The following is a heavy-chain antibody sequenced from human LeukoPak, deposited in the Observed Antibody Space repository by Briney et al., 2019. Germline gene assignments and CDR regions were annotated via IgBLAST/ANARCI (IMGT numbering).Heavy chain of an antibody. Sequence: GGSLRLSRAASGFTFSSYSMNWVRQAPGKGLEWVSYISSGSNTIYYADSVKGRFTISRDNAKKSLYLQMNSLRDEDTAVYYCARDQNYYDSGGYDYWGQGTLVTVSS. J-gene: IGHJ4*02. CDR2: ISSGSNTI. D-gene: IGHD3-22*01. CDR3: ARDQNYYDSGGYDY. CDR1: GFTFSSYS. V-gene: IGHV3-48*02.